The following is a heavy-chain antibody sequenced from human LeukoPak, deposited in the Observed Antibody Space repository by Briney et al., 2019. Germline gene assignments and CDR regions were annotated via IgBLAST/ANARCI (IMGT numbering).Heavy chain of an antibody. Sequence: SETLSLTCTVSGGSISSHYWSWIRQPPGKGLEWIGYIYYSGSTNYNPSLKSRVTISVDTSKNQFSLKLSSVTAADTAVYYCGTLGVMWEIDYWGQGTLVTVSS. D-gene: IGHD1-26*01. CDR1: GGSISSHY. V-gene: IGHV4-59*11. CDR2: IYYSGST. CDR3: GTLGVMWEIDY. J-gene: IGHJ4*02.